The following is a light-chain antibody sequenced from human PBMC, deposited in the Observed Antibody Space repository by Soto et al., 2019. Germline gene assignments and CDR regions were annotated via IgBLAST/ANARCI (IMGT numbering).Light chain of an antibody. CDR3: QQYNNLPPWT. Sequence: EILMKQSPGTVSVSPGERVTLSCKASQRVGRNLAWYQQKPGQPPKLLLYGVSTRATGIPARFSGSGSGTDFTLTISSLQSEDIAVYSCQQYNNLPPWTFGQGTKVELK. CDR2: GVS. CDR1: QRVGRN. V-gene: IGKV3-15*01. J-gene: IGKJ1*01.